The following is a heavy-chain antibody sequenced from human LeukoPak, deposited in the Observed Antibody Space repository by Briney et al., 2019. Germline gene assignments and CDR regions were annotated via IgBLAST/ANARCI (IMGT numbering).Heavy chain of an antibody. D-gene: IGHD6-19*01. CDR2: ISGSGVDT. CDR1: GFTFSSRA. J-gene: IGHJ5*02. Sequence: GGSLRLSCAASGFTFSSRAMSWVRQAPGTGLEWVSSISGSGVDTYYADSVKGRFTISRDNYKNTLYLQMNRLRADDTAVYFCAQDERSSTSGWYGWFDRWGQGTLVTVSS. CDR3: AQDERSSTSGWYGWFDR. V-gene: IGHV3-23*01.